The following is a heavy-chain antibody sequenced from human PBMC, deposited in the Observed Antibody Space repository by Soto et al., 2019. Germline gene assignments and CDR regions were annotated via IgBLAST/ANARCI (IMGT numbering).Heavy chain of an antibody. CDR1: GGTFSSYA. CDR2: IIPIFGTA. V-gene: IGHV1-69*01. J-gene: IGHJ4*02. CDR3: ARESAVYYDSSGYYHY. D-gene: IGHD3-22*01. Sequence: QVQLVQSGAEVKKPGSSVKVSCKASGGTFSSYAISWVRQAPGQGLEWMGGIIPIFGTANYAQKFQARVTITADESTRTAYMELSSLRSEDTAVYYCARESAVYYDSSGYYHYWGQGTLVTVSS.